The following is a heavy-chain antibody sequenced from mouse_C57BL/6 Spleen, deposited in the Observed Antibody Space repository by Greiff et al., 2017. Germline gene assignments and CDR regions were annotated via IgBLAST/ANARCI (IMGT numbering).Heavy chain of an antibody. D-gene: IGHD2-1*01. CDR3: AREDYGNFFDY. CDR2: INYDGSST. J-gene: IGHJ2*01. Sequence: EVQVVESEGGLVQPGSSMKLSCTASGFTFSDYYMAWVRQVPEKGLEWVANINYDGSSTYYLDSLKSRFIFSRDNAKNILYLQMSSLKSEDTATYYCAREDYGNFFDYWGQGTTLTVSS. CDR1: GFTFSDYY. V-gene: IGHV5-16*01.